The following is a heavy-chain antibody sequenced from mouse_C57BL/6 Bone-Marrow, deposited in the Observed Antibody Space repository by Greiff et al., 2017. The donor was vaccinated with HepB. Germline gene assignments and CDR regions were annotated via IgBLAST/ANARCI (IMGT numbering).Heavy chain of an antibody. CDR1: GYTFTDYE. CDR3: TREGWRDFDY. J-gene: IGHJ2*01. D-gene: IGHD3-3*01. Sequence: QVQLQQSGAELVRPGASVTLSCKASGYTFTDYEMHWVKQTPVHGLEWIGAIDPETGGTAYNQKFKGKAILTADKSSSTAYMELRSLTSEDSAVYCCTREGWRDFDYWGQGTTLTVSS. V-gene: IGHV1-15*01. CDR2: IDPETGGT.